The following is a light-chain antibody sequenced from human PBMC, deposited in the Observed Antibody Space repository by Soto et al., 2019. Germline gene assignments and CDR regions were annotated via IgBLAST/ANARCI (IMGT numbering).Light chain of an antibody. CDR3: QQYNNWPPLT. CDR2: GAS. CDR1: QSVSSN. J-gene: IGKJ4*01. V-gene: IGKV3-15*01. Sequence: EIVMTQSPATLSVSPGERATLSCRASQSVSSNLAWSQQKPGQAPRLLIYGASTRATGIPARFSGSGSGTEFTLTISSLQSEDFAVYYCQQYNNWPPLTFGGGTKVEIK.